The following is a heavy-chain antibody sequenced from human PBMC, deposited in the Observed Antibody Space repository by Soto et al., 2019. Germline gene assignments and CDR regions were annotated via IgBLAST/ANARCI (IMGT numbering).Heavy chain of an antibody. CDR3: AKWTGVVVAATRGGYFDY. Sequence: EVQLLESGGGLVQPGGSLRLSCAASGFTFSSYSMSWVRQAPGKGLEWVSVISGSGGYTYYADSVKGRFTISRDNSKNTLYLQMNSLRAEDTAVYYCAKWTGVVVAATRGGYFDYWGQGTLVTVFS. CDR2: ISGSGGYT. D-gene: IGHD2-15*01. CDR1: GFTFSSYS. V-gene: IGHV3-23*01. J-gene: IGHJ4*02.